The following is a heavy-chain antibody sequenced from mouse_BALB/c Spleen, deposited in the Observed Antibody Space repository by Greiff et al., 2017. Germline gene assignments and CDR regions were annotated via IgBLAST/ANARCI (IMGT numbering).Heavy chain of an antibody. CDR1: GFTFSSYT. CDR2: ISNGGGST. J-gene: IGHJ4*01. V-gene: IGHV5-12-2*01. Sequence: EVQLVESGGGLVQPGGSLKLSCAASGFTFSSYTMSWVRQTPEKRLEWVAYISNGGGSTYYPDTVKGRFTISRDNAKNTLYLQMSSLKSEDTAMYYCARDYGSSYAMDYWGQGTSVTVSS. CDR3: ARDYGSSYAMDY. D-gene: IGHD1-1*01.